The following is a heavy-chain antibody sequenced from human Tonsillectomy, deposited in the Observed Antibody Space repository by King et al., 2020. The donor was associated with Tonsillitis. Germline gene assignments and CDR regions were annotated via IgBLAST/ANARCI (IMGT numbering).Heavy chain of an antibody. CDR2: ISYDGSNK. J-gene: IGHJ6*02. Sequence: VQLVESGGGVVQPGRSLRLSCAASGFTFSSYGMHWVRPAPGKGLEGVTIISYDGSNKYYADSVEGRFTISRDNSKSTLYLQMNSLRAEDTAVDYCARTIFGVVIGLLGRYGMDVWGQGTTVTVSS. V-gene: IGHV3-30*03. CDR1: GFTFSSYG. CDR3: ARTIFGVVIGLLGRYGMDV. D-gene: IGHD3-3*01.